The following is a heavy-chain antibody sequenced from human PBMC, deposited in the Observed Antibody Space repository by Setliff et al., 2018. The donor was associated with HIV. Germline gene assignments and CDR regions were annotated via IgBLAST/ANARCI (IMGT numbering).Heavy chain of an antibody. Sequence: GGTLRLSCAASGFPFSDYWMHWVRQAPGKGLVWVSHIDNDVTTTNYADSVKGRFTITRDNSKNTLYLQMKSLRAEDTAAYYCAKDPSSWELRATYFDYWGQGTLVTVSS. J-gene: IGHJ4*02. D-gene: IGHD1-7*01. CDR2: IDNDVTTT. V-gene: IGHV3-74*01. CDR3: AKDPSSWELRATYFDY. CDR1: GFPFSDYW.